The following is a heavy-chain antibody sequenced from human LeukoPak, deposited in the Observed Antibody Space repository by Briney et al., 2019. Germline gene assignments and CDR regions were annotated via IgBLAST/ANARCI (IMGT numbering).Heavy chain of an antibody. CDR2: IYYSGST. CDR3: ASRGSKRTFDY. CDR1: GGSISSHY. V-gene: IGHV4-59*11. J-gene: IGHJ4*02. Sequence: PSETLSLTCTVSGGSISSHYWSWIRQPPGKGLEWIGYIYYSGSTNYNPSLKSRVTISVDTSKNQFSLKLSSVTAADTAVYYCASRGSKRTFDYWGQGTLVTVSS. D-gene: IGHD1-26*01.